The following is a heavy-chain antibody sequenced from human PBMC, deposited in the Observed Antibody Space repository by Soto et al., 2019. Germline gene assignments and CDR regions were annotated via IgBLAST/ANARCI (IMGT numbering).Heavy chain of an antibody. CDR1: GGSISSSSYY. Sequence: ASETLSLTCTVSGGSISSSSYYWVWIRHPPGKGLEWIGSIYYSGSTYYNPSLKSRVTISVDTSKNQFSLKLSSVTAADTAVYYCARLKREYCSSTSCPFYHWGQGTLVTVSS. V-gene: IGHV4-39*01. CDR3: ARLKREYCSSTSCPFYH. J-gene: IGHJ4*02. D-gene: IGHD2-2*01. CDR2: IYYSGST.